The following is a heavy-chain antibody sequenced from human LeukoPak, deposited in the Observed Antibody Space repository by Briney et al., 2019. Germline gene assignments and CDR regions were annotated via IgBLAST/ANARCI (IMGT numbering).Heavy chain of an antibody. CDR3: ARSTPTDLPSNWFDP. V-gene: IGHV4-59*01. J-gene: IGHJ5*02. Sequence: PSETLSLTCTVSGGSISSYYWSWIRQPPGKGLEWIRYIYYSGSTNYNPSLKSRVTISVDTSKNQFSLKLSSVTAADTAVYYCARSTPTDLPSNWFDPWGQGTLVTVSS. CDR1: GGSISSYY. CDR2: IYYSGST.